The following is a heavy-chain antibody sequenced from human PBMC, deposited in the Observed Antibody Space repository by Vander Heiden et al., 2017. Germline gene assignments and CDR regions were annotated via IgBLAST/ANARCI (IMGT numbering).Heavy chain of an antibody. CDR2: INHSGST. CDR1: GGSFSGYY. Sequence: QVQLQQWGAGLLKPSETLSLTCAVYGGSFSGYYWSWIRQPPGKGLEWIGEINHSGSTNYNPSLKSRVTISVDTSKNQFSLKMSSVTAADTAVYYCARGKGYSYGTQGLAMDYWGQGTLVTVCS. CDR3: ARGKGYSYGTQGLAMDY. J-gene: IGHJ4*02. V-gene: IGHV4-34*01. D-gene: IGHD5-18*01.